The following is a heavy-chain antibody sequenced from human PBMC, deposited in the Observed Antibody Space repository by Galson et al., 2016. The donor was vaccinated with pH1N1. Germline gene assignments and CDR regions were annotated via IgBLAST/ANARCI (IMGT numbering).Heavy chain of an antibody. D-gene: IGHD4-17*01. Sequence: SCKASGGTFSSYAISWVRQAPGQGLEWMGRIIPIFGTANYAQKFQGRVTITADESTSTAYMELSSLRSEDTAVYYCARAAYGDYADYFDYWGQGTLVTVSS. V-gene: IGHV1-69*15. CDR2: IIPIFGTA. CDR1: GGTFSSYA. CDR3: ARAAYGDYADYFDY. J-gene: IGHJ4*02.